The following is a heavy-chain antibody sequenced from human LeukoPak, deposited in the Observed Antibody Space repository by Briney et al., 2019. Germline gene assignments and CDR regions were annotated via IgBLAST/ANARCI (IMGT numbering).Heavy chain of an antibody. CDR3: ARDPYSGTYGDTYYYYMDV. J-gene: IGHJ6*03. CDR2: ISSSSTYT. D-gene: IGHD1-26*01. V-gene: IGHV3-21*01. Sequence: GGSLRLSCAASGFSFSSYNMNWVRQTPGKGLEWVSSISSSSTYTFYADSVKGRFTISRDNARNSLYLQMNSLRAEDTAVYYCARDPYSGTYGDTYYYYMDVWGKGTTVTISS. CDR1: GFSFSSYN.